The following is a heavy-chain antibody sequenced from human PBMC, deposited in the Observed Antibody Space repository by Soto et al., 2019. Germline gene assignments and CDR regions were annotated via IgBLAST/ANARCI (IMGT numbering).Heavy chain of an antibody. J-gene: IGHJ4*02. Sequence: QVQLQESGPGLVKTSETLSLTCSVSGGSIYSYYWGWIRQPPGKGLEWIGHIYYSGNTNYNPSLKSRVTILIDTSKSQYSLKLNSVTAADTAVYYCARVVPGKVVDYWGPGTPVAVSS. CDR2: IYYSGNT. D-gene: IGHD2-15*01. V-gene: IGHV4-59*01. CDR1: GGSIYSYY. CDR3: ARVVPGKVVDY.